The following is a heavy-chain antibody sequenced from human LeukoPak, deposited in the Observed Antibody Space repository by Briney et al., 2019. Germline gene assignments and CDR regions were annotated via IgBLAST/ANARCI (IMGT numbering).Heavy chain of an antibody. J-gene: IGHJ4*02. CDR3: ARSSSGYLPFDY. V-gene: IGHV3-66*01. D-gene: IGHD3-22*01. CDR2: IYSGGYT. CDR1: GFTVTTNY. Sequence: GGSLRLSCAASGFTVTTNYMTWVRQAPGKGLEWVSIIYSGGYTDYADSVKGRFTISRDNSKNTLYLQMNSLRAEDTAVYYCARSSSGYLPFDYWGQGTLVTVSS.